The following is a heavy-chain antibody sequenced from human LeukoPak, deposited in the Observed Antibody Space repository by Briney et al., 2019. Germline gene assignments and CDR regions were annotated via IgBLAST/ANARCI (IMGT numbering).Heavy chain of an antibody. V-gene: IGHV4-59*11. CDR1: GGSISTHY. J-gene: IGHJ4*02. CDR2: VFDSERT. CDR3: VTIKRGSIYGYFDF. D-gene: IGHD5-18*01. Sequence: SETLSLTCTVSGGSISTHYRSWIRQPPGRGLEWIRYVFDSERTKDNPSLKSRATLSADTSKNQFSLRLTSVTAADSAVYYCVTIKRGSIYGYFDFWGQGVLVTVSS.